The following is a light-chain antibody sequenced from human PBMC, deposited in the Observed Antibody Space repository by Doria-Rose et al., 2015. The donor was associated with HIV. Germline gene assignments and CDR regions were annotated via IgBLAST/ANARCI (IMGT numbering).Light chain of an antibody. Sequence: QSVVTQPPSVSGAPGQRVAISCTGSSSNLGAGFDVNWYQQFPGTAPKLLIHGNTNRPSGVPDRFSGSKSGTSASLAISGLRAEDEADYYCQSYDSRPSVYVFGTGTKVTVL. CDR3: QSYDSRPSVYV. J-gene: IGLJ1*01. V-gene: IGLV1-40*02. CDR2: GNT. CDR1: SSNLGAGFD.